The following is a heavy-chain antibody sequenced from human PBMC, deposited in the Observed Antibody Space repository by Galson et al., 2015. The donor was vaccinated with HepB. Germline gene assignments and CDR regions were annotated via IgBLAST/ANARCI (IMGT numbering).Heavy chain of an antibody. V-gene: IGHV1-24*01. CDR3: ATALMLSSLGDY. J-gene: IGHJ4*02. CDR1: GYTLTELS. CDR2: FDPEDGET. Sequence: SVKVSCKVSGYTLTELSMHWVRQAPGKGLEWMGGFDPEDGETIYAQKFQGRVTMTEDTSTDTAYTKLSSLRSEDTAVYYCATALMLSSLGDYWGQGTLVTVSS. D-gene: IGHD3-10*02.